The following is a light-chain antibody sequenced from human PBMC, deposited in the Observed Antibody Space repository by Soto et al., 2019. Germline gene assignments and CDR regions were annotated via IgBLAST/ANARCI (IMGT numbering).Light chain of an antibody. CDR1: QSVSSSY. CDR3: QQRSNWPLT. CDR2: DAS. J-gene: IGKJ4*01. Sequence: EIVLTQSPGTLSLSPGERDTLSCRASQSVSSSYLAWYQQKPGQAPRLLIYDASNRATGIPARFSGSGSGTDFTLTISSLEPEDFAVYYCQQRSNWPLTFGGGTKVDIK. V-gene: IGKV3D-20*02.